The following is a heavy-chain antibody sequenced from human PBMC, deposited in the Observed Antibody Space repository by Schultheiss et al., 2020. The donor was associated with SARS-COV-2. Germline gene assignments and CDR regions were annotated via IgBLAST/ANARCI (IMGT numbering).Heavy chain of an antibody. CDR1: GVTVSSNY. V-gene: IGHV3-66*01. CDR2: IYSGDRT. CDR3: ARVGLGITMVQGVINYYYGMDV. J-gene: IGHJ6*02. Sequence: GGSLRLSCAASGVTVSSNYMSWVRQAPGKGLEWVSVIYSGDRTYYADSVKGRFTISRDNSKNTLYLQMNSLRAEDTAVYYCARVGLGITMVQGVINYYYGMDVWGQGTTVTVSS. D-gene: IGHD3-10*01.